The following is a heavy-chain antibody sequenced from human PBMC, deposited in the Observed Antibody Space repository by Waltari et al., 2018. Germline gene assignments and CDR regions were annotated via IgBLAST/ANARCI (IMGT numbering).Heavy chain of an antibody. CDR2: ISYDGSNK. CDR3: ARGEYYDYVPLFDY. Sequence: QVQLVESGGGVVQPGRSLRLSCAASGFTFSSSAMHWVRQAPGKGLEWVAVISYDGSNKYYADSVKGRFTISRDNSKNTLYLQMNSLRAEDTAVYYCARGEYYDYVPLFDYWGQGTLVTVSS. CDR1: GFTFSSSA. J-gene: IGHJ4*02. V-gene: IGHV3-30*01. D-gene: IGHD3-16*01.